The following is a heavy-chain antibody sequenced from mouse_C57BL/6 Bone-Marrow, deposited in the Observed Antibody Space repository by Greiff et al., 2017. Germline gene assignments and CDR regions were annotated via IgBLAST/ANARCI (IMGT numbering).Heavy chain of an antibody. J-gene: IGHJ1*03. D-gene: IGHD6-1*01. V-gene: IGHV5-16*01. Sequence: DVKLVESEGGLVQPGSSMKLSCTASGFTFSDYYMAWVRQVPEKGLEWVANINYDGSSTYYLDSLKSRFIISRDNAKNILYLQMSSLKSEDTATYYCAREASPGYFDVWGTGTTVTVSS. CDR3: AREASPGYFDV. CDR1: GFTFSDYY. CDR2: INYDGSST.